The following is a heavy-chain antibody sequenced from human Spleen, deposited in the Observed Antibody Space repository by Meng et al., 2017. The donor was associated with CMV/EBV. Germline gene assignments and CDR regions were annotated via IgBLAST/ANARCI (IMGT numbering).Heavy chain of an antibody. CDR2: IIHVASP. V-gene: IGHV4-34*12. J-gene: IGHJ4*02. Sequence: LSHPYSCNRVSLGGAYWTWTREPPGKGLERIGKIIHVASPRYNPSLQSRVTISIATSKNQLSLMLSSVTAADTAVYYCARRPTGIDYWGQGTLVAVSS. CDR1: RVSLGGAY. CDR3: ARRPTGIDY. D-gene: IGHD2-8*02.